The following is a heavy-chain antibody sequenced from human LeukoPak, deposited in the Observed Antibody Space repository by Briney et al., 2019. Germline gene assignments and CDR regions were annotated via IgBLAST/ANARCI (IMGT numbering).Heavy chain of an antibody. V-gene: IGHV1-2*02. Sequence: ASVKVSCKASGYTFTGYYIHWVRQAPGQGLEWMGWINPNGGGTNYAQKFQGRVTLTRDTSISTAYMEVNRLRSDDTALYYCARNYEFWSFDYWGQGTLVIVSS. J-gene: IGHJ4*02. CDR1: GYTFTGYY. CDR2: INPNGGGT. D-gene: IGHD3-3*01. CDR3: ARNYEFWSFDY.